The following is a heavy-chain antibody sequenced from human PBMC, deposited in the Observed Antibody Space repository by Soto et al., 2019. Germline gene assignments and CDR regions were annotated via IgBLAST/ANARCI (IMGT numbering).Heavy chain of an antibody. V-gene: IGHV3-23*01. CDR2: LTPAGTT. CDR1: GFSFSDYS. Sequence: EVQLLESRGGLVQPGGSLRLSCAASGFSFSDYSMTWVRQAPGRGLEWVSTLTPAGTTFYADSVKGRFTISRDNYRNTLSLHMYNLRAEDTARYYCAKRATTVPTPGNYFDCWGQGTLVTVSS. J-gene: IGHJ4*02. CDR3: AKRATTVPTPGNYFDC. D-gene: IGHD2-15*01.